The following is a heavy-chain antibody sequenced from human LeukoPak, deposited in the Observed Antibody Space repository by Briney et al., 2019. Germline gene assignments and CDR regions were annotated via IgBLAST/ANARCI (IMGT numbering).Heavy chain of an antibody. CDR3: ARDPWGDYGSGSYYNVGAFDI. D-gene: IGHD3-10*01. V-gene: IGHV4-59*01. J-gene: IGHJ3*02. CDR2: IYYSGST. CDR1: GGSISSYY. Sequence: SETLSLTCTVSGGSISSYYWTWIRQPPGKGLEWIGYIYYSGSTNYNPSLKSRVTISVDTSKNQFSLKLSSVTAADTAVYYCARDPWGDYGSGSYYNVGAFDIWGQGTMVTVSS.